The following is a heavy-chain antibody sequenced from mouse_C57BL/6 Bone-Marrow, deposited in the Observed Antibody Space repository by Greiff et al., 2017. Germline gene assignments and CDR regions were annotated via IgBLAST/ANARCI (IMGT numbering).Heavy chain of an antibody. D-gene: IGHD2-10*02. Sequence: VQLLQSGAELVKPGASVKISCKASGYAFSGYWMNWVKQRPGQGLEWIGQIYPGDGDTNYNGKFKGKATLTADKSSSTAYMQLSSLTSEDSAVYCGARCMSYFDVWGKGTTLTVSA. CDR1: GYAFSGYW. CDR3: ARCMSYFDV. J-gene: IGHJ2*01. V-gene: IGHV1-80*01. CDR2: IYPGDGDT.